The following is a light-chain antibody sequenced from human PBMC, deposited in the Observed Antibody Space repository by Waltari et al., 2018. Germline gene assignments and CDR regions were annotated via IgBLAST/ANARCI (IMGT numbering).Light chain of an antibody. CDR2: DAS. CDR3: QKYGTLPAT. CDR1: QSVSKY. Sequence: EIVLTQSPGTLSSSSGERATLSCRASQSVSKYLAWYQQKPGQAPRLLIYDASTRATGIPDRFSGSGWGTDFSLTISRLEPEDFAVYYCQKYGTLPATFGQGTKVQ. J-gene: IGKJ1*01. V-gene: IGKV3-20*01.